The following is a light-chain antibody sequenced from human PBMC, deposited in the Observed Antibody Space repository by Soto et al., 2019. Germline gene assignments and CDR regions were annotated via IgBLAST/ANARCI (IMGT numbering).Light chain of an antibody. CDR1: QSVSYY. Sequence: EIVLTQSPGTLSLSPGERATLSCRASQSVSYYLAWYQQKPGQAPRLLIYDASSRATGVPDRFSGSGSGTEFTLSISGLQSEDFAVYFCQQYNNWPFSFGQGTRLEIK. CDR3: QQYNNWPFS. CDR2: DAS. V-gene: IGKV3D-15*01. J-gene: IGKJ5*01.